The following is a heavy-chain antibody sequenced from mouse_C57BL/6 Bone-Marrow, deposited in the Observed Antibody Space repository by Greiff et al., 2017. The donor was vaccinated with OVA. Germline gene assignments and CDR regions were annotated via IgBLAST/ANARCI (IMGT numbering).Heavy chain of an antibody. CDR2: ISNGGGST. Sequence: VESGGGLVQPGGSLKLSCAASGFTFSDYYMYWVRQTPEKRLEWVAYISNGGGSTYYPDTVKGRVTISRDNAKNTLYLQMSRLKSEDTAMYYCARHPYAMDYWGQGTSVTVSS. CDR1: GFTFSDYY. V-gene: IGHV5-12*01. CDR3: ARHPYAMDY. J-gene: IGHJ4*01.